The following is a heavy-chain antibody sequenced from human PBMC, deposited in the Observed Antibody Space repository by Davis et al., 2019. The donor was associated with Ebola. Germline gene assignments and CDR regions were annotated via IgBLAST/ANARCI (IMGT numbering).Heavy chain of an antibody. V-gene: IGHV4-39*01. CDR1: GGSISSSSYY. Sequence: GSLRLSCTVSGGSISSSSYYWGWIRQPPGKGLEWIGSIYYSGSTYYNPSLKSRVTISVDTSKNQFSLKLSSVTAADTAVYYCARGSYWGQGTLVTVSS. CDR3: ARGSY. CDR2: IYYSGST. D-gene: IGHD3-10*01. J-gene: IGHJ4*02.